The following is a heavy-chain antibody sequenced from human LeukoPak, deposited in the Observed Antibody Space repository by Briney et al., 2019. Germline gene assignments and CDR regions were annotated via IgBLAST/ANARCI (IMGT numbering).Heavy chain of an antibody. CDR3: AKDWGGDGYATSSFGH. CDR2: IRYDGSNK. J-gene: IGHJ4*02. V-gene: IGHV3-30*02. D-gene: IGHD2-21*01. Sequence: GGSLRLSCAASGFTFSSYGMHWVRQAPGKGLEWVAFIRYDGSNKYYADSVKGRFTIARDNSKNTLYLQMNSLRAEDTAVYYCAKDWGGDGYATSSFGHWGQGTLVTVSS. CDR1: GFTFSSYG.